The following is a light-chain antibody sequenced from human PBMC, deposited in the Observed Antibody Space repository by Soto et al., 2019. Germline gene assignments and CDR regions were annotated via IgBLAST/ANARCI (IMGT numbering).Light chain of an antibody. CDR3: QQYGGSPPYT. CDR1: QRVSSNY. CDR2: GAS. Sequence: EIVLTQSPGTLSLSPGERATLSCRASQRVSSNYLAWYHQKPGQAPRLLIYGASSRATGIPDRFSGSGSGTDFTLTISRLEPEDSAVYYCQQYGGSPPYTFGQGTKLAIK. V-gene: IGKV3-20*01. J-gene: IGKJ2*01.